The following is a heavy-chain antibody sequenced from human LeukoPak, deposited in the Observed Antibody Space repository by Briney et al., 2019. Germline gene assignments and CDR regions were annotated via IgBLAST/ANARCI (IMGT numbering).Heavy chain of an antibody. J-gene: IGHJ4*02. D-gene: IGHD2-2*01. Sequence: GGSLRLSCAASGFTFSNYDVHWVRQAPGKGLEWLAFIQYAASKTHYADSVEGRFTVSRESIQSTLDLQMSSLRPEDTAVYYCAKGRQQLLGDFDYWGQGTLVTVSS. CDR3: AKGRQQLLGDFDY. V-gene: IGHV3-30*02. CDR2: IQYAASKT. CDR1: GFTFSNYD.